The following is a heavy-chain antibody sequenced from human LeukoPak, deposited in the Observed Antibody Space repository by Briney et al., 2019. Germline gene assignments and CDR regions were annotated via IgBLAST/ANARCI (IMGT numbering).Heavy chain of an antibody. V-gene: IGHV4-59*08. CDR3: ARQHYDILTGYYTSNWFDP. CDR1: GGSISSYY. CDR2: IYYSGST. J-gene: IGHJ5*02. D-gene: IGHD3-9*01. Sequence: PSETLSLTCTVSGGSISSYYWSWIRQPPGQGLEWIGYIYYSGSTNYNPSLKSRVTISVDTSKNQFSLKLSSVTAADTAVYYCARQHYDILTGYYTSNWFDPWGQGTLVTVSS.